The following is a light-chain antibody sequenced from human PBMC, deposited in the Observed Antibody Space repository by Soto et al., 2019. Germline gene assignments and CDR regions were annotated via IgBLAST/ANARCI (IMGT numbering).Light chain of an antibody. CDR3: QHYKIRPRT. CDR2: GAS. CDR1: QSVSSD. V-gene: IGKV3-15*01. J-gene: IGKJ1*01. Sequence: ILMTQSPATLSVSPGERATLSCRASQSVSSDLAWYQQKPGQAPRLLIYGASTRATGIPARFSGSGSGTEFTLTISSLQSEDFSVYYCQHYKIRPRTFGQGTKVEIK.